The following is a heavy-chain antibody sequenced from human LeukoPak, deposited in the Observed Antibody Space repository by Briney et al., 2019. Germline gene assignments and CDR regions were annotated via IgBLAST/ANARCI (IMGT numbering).Heavy chain of an antibody. CDR3: ASLFHGSGSQSFDY. CDR1: GFTFSSYG. J-gene: IGHJ4*02. Sequence: GGSLRLSCAASGFTFSSYGMHWVRQAPGKGLEWVAVIWYDGSNKYYADSVKGRFTISRDNSKNTLYLQMNSLRAEDTAVYYCASLFHGSGSQSFDYWGQGTLVTVSS. CDR2: IWYDGSNK. V-gene: IGHV3-33*01. D-gene: IGHD3-10*01.